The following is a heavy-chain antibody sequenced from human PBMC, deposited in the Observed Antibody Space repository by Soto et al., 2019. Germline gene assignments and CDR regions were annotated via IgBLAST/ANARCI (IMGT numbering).Heavy chain of an antibody. J-gene: IGHJ5*02. V-gene: IGHV4-61*03. CDR3: ARGAGFSYASTWFDI. CDR1: GASISGGTYY. Sequence: SETLSLTCTVSGASISGGTYYWTWIRQAPGKGLEWVGHIYYTGSTNYNPALNDRVTISVDTSKNHFSLQLTSVAAADTAVYYCARGAGFSYASTWFDIWGQGALVTVSS. CDR2: IYYTGST. D-gene: IGHD5-18*01.